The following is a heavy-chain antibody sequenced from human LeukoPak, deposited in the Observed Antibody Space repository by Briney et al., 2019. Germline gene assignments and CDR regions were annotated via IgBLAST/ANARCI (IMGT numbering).Heavy chain of an antibody. J-gene: IGHJ4*02. D-gene: IGHD6-13*01. CDR3: AKDQPRIAAAGTDDY. V-gene: IGHV3-23*01. CDR1: GFTFSSYA. CDR2: ISGSGGST. Sequence: GGSLRLSCAASGFTFSSYAMSWVRQAPGKGLEWVSSISGSGGSTYYADSVKGRFTISRDNSKNTLYLQMSSLRAEDTAVYYCAKDQPRIAAAGTDDYWGQGTLVTVSS.